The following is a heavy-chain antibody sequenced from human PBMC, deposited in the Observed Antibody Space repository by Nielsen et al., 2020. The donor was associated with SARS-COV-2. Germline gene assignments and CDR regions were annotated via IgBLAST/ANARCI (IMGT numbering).Heavy chain of an antibody. J-gene: IGHJ4*02. CDR3: ASTEYDSSGYYTPIDY. V-gene: IGHV3-21*04. Sequence: GESLKISCAASGFTFSSYSMNWVRQAPGKGLEWVSSISSSSSYIYYADSVKGRFTITRDNSKNTLYLQMNSLRAEDTAVYYCASTEYDSSGYYTPIDYWGQGTLVTVSS. D-gene: IGHD3-22*01. CDR1: GFTFSSYS. CDR2: ISSSSSYI.